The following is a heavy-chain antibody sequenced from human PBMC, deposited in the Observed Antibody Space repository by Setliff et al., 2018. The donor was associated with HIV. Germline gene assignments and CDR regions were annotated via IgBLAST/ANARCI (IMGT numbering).Heavy chain of an antibody. D-gene: IGHD1-26*01. V-gene: IGHV3-49*04. CDR3: TTDYRPDGAFDI. CDR1: GFTFGDYT. J-gene: IGHJ3*02. Sequence: PGGSLRLSCTASGFTFGDYTMSWVRQAPGKGLEWVGLIRSEAYGGTTEYAAPVKGRFTISRDDSKNTLYLQMNSLKTEDTAVYYCTTDYRPDGAFDIWGQGTMVTVSS. CDR2: IRSEAYGGTT.